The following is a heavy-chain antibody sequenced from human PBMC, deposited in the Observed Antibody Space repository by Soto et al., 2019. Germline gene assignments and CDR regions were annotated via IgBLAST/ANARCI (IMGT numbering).Heavy chain of an antibody. J-gene: IGHJ6*01. V-gene: IGHV1-18*01. CDR3: ARGAFCGGAPGCRDMDV. D-gene: IGHD2-21*01. CDR1: GYKFISHS. CDR2: ISAYNGNT. Sequence: ASVKVSCKSSGYKFISHSITWGRQAPGQGLEWMGRISAYNGNTNYAQKLQGRVTMTTDTSTNTAYMELRSLRSDDTAVYYCARGAFCGGAPGCRDMDVWGQGPTVTVYS.